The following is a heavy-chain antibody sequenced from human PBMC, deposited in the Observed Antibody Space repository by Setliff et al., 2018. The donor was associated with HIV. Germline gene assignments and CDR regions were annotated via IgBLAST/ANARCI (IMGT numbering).Heavy chain of an antibody. CDR1: GGSISSGGYY. CDR3: ARGGLGVVTSFDS. V-gene: IGHV4-31*03. J-gene: IGHJ4*02. CDR2: IHYSGNT. Sequence: SETLSLTCTVSGGSISSGGYYWSWIRQHPGKGLEWIGYIHYSGNTYNNPSLNSRISISVDMSKNKFSLKLSSLTAADTAVYYCARGGLGVVTSFDSWGPGTLGTVS. D-gene: IGHD3-3*01.